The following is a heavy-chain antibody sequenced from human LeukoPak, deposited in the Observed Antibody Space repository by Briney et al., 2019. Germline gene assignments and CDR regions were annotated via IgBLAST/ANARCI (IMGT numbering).Heavy chain of an antibody. CDR1: GFTFSNYA. Sequence: GGSLRLSCAASGFTFSNYAMSWVRQAPGKGLEWVSSINGRGGSTYYADSVKGRFTISRDNSKNTLYLQMNSLRAEDTAVYYCARELQSYYYYYMDVWGKGTTVTISS. CDR2: INGRGGST. J-gene: IGHJ6*03. CDR3: ARELQSYYYYYMDV. D-gene: IGHD2-21*02. V-gene: IGHV3-23*01.